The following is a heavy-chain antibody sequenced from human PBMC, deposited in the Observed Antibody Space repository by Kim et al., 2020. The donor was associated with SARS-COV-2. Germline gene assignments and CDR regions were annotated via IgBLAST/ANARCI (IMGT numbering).Heavy chain of an antibody. CDR1: GFTFSSYW. Sequence: GGSLRLSCAASGFTFSSYWMSWVRQAPGKGLEWVANIKQDGSEKYYVDSVKGRFTISRDNAKNSLYLQMNSLRAEDTAVYYCARGCSGGSCYSDYWGQGTLVTISS. J-gene: IGHJ4*02. CDR2: IKQDGSEK. V-gene: IGHV3-7*01. CDR3: ARGCSGGSCYSDY. D-gene: IGHD2-15*01.